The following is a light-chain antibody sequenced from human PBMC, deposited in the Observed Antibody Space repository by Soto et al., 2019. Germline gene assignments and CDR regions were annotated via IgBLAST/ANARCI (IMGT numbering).Light chain of an antibody. CDR3: QQYGSSPIT. J-gene: IGKJ5*01. CDR1: QSVNRN. V-gene: IGKV3-20*01. CDR2: GAS. Sequence: EILMTQSPVTLSVSPGERATLSCRASQSVNRNLAWYQQKPGQAPRLLIYGASSRATGIPDRFSGSGSGTDFTLTISRLEPEDFAVYYCQQYGSSPITFGQGTRLEIK.